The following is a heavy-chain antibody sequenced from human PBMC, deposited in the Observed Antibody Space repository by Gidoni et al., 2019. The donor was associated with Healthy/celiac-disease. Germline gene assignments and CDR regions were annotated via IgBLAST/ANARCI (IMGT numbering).Heavy chain of an antibody. CDR1: GHNFSGAA. CDR2: IRSKANSYAT. Sequence: EVQLVESGGGLGQPGGSLKLSCAASGHNFSGAAMHWGRQASGKGLVWVGRIRSKANSYATAYAASVNGRFTISIDDSKNTAYLQMNSLKTEDTAVYYCTRLQYYYDSSGYYVFHAFDIWGQGTMVTVSS. J-gene: IGHJ3*02. D-gene: IGHD3-22*01. V-gene: IGHV3-73*02. CDR3: TRLQYYYDSSGYYVFHAFDI.